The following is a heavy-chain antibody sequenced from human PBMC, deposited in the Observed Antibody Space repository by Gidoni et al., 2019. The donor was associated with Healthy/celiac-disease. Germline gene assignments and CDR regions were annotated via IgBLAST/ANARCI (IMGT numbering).Heavy chain of an antibody. Sequence: QGQLGQSGDEVKKPGASVKVSCKASGGTVSSYAISWVRQAPGQGLEWVGGIIPIFGTANSAQKFQGRVTITADESTSTAYMELSSLRSEDTAVYYCARCGGDGRALYYFDYWGQGTLVTVSS. CDR3: ARCGGDGRALYYFDY. J-gene: IGHJ4*02. CDR1: GGTVSSYA. CDR2: IIPIFGTA. V-gene: IGHV1-69*01. D-gene: IGHD2-21*02.